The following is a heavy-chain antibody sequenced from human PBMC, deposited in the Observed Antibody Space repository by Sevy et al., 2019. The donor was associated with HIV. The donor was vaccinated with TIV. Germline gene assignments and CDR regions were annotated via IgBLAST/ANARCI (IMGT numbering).Heavy chain of an antibody. D-gene: IGHD2-15*01. CDR3: ARAEEWPVVVAATFDY. V-gene: IGHV3-49*03. CDR2: IRSKAYGGTT. CDR1: GFTFGDYA. J-gene: IGHJ4*02. Sequence: GGSLRLSCTASGFTFGDYAMSWFRQAPGKGLEWVGFIRSKAYGGTTEYAASVEGRFTISRDDSKCMAYLQMNSLKTEDTAVYYCARAEEWPVVVAATFDYWGQGTLVTVSS.